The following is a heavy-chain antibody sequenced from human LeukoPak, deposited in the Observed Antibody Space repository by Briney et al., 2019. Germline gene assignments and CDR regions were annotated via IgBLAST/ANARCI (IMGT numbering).Heavy chain of an antibody. Sequence: PSETLSLTCTVSGGSISSYYWSWIRQPPGKGLEWIGYIYYSGSTNYNPSLKSRVTISVDTSKNQFSLKLSSVTAADTAVYYCARVESSQGYCSSTSCYSRWFDPWGQGTLVTVSS. J-gene: IGHJ5*02. CDR1: GGSISSYY. CDR3: ARVESSQGYCSSTSCYSRWFDP. V-gene: IGHV4-59*01. CDR2: IYYSGST. D-gene: IGHD2-2*01.